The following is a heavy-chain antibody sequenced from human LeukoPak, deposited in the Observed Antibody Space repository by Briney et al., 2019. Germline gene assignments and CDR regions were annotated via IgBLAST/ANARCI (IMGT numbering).Heavy chain of an antibody. V-gene: IGHV3-9*01. CDR3: AKGGIHRGYYFYYMDV. J-gene: IGHJ6*03. CDR2: ISWNSDKI. CDR1: GFTFDDYA. Sequence: QTGGSLRLSCAASGFTFDDYAMHWVRQAPGKGLEWVSGISWNSDKIGYADSVKGRFTISRDNAKNSLYLQMNSLRPEDTALYYCAKGGIHRGYYFYYMDVWGKGTTVTISS. D-gene: IGHD2/OR15-2a*01.